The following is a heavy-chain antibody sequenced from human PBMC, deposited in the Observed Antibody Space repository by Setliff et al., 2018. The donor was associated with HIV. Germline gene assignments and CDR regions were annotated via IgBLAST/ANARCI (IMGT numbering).Heavy chain of an antibody. J-gene: IGHJ6*03. V-gene: IGHV1-69*13. D-gene: IGHD3-10*01. CDR2: IIHILGTA. Sequence: SVKVSCKTSRRTFSEDAINWVRQAPGEGLEWVGGIIHILGTADYAEKFQGRVTITADASTKTAYMELSGLRSEDTAVYYCARGADGDFHYYMDVWGKGTTVTVSS. CDR1: RRTFSEDA. CDR3: ARGADGDFHYYMDV.